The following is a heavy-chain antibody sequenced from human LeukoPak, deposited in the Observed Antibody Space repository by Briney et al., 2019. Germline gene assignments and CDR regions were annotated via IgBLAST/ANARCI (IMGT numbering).Heavy chain of an antibody. CDR3: AKSDDYGGNTRSLSIDY. Sequence: GGSLRLSCAASGFTFSSYAIHWIRQAPGKGLEWVALISYDGNNKYYADSVKGRFTISRDNSKNTLYLQMNSLRAEDTAVYYCAKSDDYGGNTRSLSIDYWGQGTLVTVSS. V-gene: IGHV3-30-3*02. D-gene: IGHD4-23*01. J-gene: IGHJ4*02. CDR2: ISYDGNNK. CDR1: GFTFSSYA.